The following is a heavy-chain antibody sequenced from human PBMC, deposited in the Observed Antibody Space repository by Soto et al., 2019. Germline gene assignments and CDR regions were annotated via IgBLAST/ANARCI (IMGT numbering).Heavy chain of an antibody. V-gene: IGHV4-31*03. CDR2: IYYSGST. CDR1: GGSISSGGYY. D-gene: IGHD5-18*01. CDR3: ASTTAMAPGYFDD. Sequence: SETLSLTCTVSGGSISSGGYYWSWIRQHPGKGLEWIGYIYYSGSTYYNPSLKSRVTISVDTSKNQFSLKLSSVTAADTAVYYCASTTAMAPGYFDDSGQGTLVTVSS. J-gene: IGHJ4*02.